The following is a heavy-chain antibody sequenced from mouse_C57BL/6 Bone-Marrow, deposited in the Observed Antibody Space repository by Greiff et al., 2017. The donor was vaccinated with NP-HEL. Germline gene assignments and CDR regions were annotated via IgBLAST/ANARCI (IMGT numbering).Heavy chain of an antibody. CDR1: GYTFTSYW. V-gene: IGHV1-7*01. CDR2: INPSSGYT. CDR3: ARSGWDWYFDV. D-gene: IGHD2-3*01. J-gene: IGHJ1*03. Sequence: VQLQQSGAELAKPGASVKLSCKASGYTFTSYWMHWVKQRPGQGLEWIGYINPSSGYTKYNQKFKDKATLTAGKSSSPAYMQLSSLTYEDSAVYYCARSGWDWYFDVWGTGTTVTVSS.